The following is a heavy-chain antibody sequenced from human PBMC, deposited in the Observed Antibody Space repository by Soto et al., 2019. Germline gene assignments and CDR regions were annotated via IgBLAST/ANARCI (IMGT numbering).Heavy chain of an antibody. CDR3: ARDREGGYSYGSFQH. CDR1: GYTFTSYG. J-gene: IGHJ1*01. V-gene: IGHV1-18*01. Sequence: ASVKVSCKASGYTFTSYGISWVRQAPGQGLEWMGWISAYNGNTNYAQKLQGRVTMTRDTSTSTVYMELSSLRSEDTAVYYCARDREGGYSYGSFQHWGQGTLVTVSS. D-gene: IGHD5-18*01. CDR2: ISAYNGNT.